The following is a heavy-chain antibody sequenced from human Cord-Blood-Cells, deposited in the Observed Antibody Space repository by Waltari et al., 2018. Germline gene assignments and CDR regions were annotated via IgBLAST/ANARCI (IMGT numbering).Heavy chain of an antibody. CDR2: INHSGRT. CDR1: GGSFSGYY. V-gene: IGHV4-34*01. D-gene: IGHD3-10*01. J-gene: IGHJ6*02. Sequence: QVQLQQWGAGLLKPSETLSLTCAVYGGSFSGYYWSWIRQPPGKGLEWIGEINHSGRTNYNPSLKSRVTISVDTSKNQFSLKLSSVTAADTAVYYCARGYGSGTRYGMDVWGQGTTVTVSS. CDR3: ARGYGSGTRYGMDV.